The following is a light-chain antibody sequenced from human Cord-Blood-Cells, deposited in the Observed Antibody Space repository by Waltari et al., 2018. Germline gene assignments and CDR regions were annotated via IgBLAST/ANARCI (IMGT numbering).Light chain of an antibody. CDR1: QSVSSY. CDR3: QQRSNWIT. V-gene: IGKV3-11*01. CDR2: DAS. Sequence: EIVLTQSPATLSLSPGARATLSCRASQSVSSYLAWYQQKPGQAPRLLIYDASNRATGIPARFSGSGSVTDFTLTISSLEPEDFAVYYCQQRSNWITFGQGTRLEIK. J-gene: IGKJ5*01.